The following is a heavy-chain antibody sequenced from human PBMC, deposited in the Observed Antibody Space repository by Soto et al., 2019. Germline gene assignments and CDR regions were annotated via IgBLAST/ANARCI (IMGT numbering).Heavy chain of an antibody. CDR3: AISSSGWPHERFQH. CDR1: GYTFTSYY. Sequence: ASVKVSCKASGYTFTSYYMHWVRQAPGQGLEWMGIINPSGGSTNYAQKFQGRVTITADKSTSTAYMELSSLRSEDTAVYYCAISSSGWPHERFQHWGQGTLVTVSS. CDR2: INPSGGST. D-gene: IGHD6-19*01. J-gene: IGHJ1*01. V-gene: IGHV1-46*01.